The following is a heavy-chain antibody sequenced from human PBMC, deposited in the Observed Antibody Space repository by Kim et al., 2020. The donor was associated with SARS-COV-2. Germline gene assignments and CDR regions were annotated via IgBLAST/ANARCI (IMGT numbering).Heavy chain of an antibody. V-gene: IGHV3-33*01. D-gene: IGHD6-19*01. CDR3: TREKAVAGKDAFDI. Sequence: GGSLRLSCAASGFTFSSYGLHWVRQAPGKGLEWVAVIWYDGSNKYYADSVKGRFTISRDNSKNTLYLQMNSLRAEATGVYYCTREKAVAGKDAFDIWGQGAMVTLSS. J-gene: IGHJ3*02. CDR2: IWYDGSNK. CDR1: GFTFSSYG.